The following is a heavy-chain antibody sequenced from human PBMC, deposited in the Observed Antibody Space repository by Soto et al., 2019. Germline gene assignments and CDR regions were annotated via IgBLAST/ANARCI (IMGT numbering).Heavy chain of an antibody. D-gene: IGHD2-8*01. CDR1: GFTFSNYW. V-gene: IGHV3-74*01. J-gene: IGHJ4*02. Sequence: EVQLVESGGGLVQPGGSLRLSCAASGFTFSNYWMHWVRQAPGKGLVWVSRINGDGSSTSYADSVKGRFTISRDNTKNTLYLHMNSLRAGDTAVCYCAGRDCTNGLGDFLWGQGTLVTVSS. CDR2: INGDGSST. CDR3: AGRDCTNGLGDFL.